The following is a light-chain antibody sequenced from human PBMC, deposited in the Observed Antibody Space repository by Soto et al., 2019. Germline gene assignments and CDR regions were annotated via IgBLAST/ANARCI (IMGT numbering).Light chain of an antibody. CDR2: RNS. Sequence: IVMTQTPLSSRVILGQPASISCRSSQSLVGSDGVTYLTWLQQRPGQPPRLLIYRNSARFLGALDRFRGSGAGTDFTLEISRVEPEDVGIYYCMQAKDLPHTFGQGTNWRSN. CDR3: MQAKDLPHT. CDR1: QSLVGSDGVTY. J-gene: IGKJ2*01. V-gene: IGKV2-24*01.